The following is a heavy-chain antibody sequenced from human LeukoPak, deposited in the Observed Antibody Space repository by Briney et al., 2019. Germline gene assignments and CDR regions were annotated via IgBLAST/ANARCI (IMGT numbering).Heavy chain of an antibody. Sequence: GGSLRLSCAGSGFTFSSYGMHWVRQAPGKGLEWVAVISYDGSNKYYADSVKGRFTISRDNSKNTLYLQMNSLRAEDTAVYYCAKGSMGSTVDYYYGMDVWGQGTTVTVSS. CDR2: ISYDGSNK. CDR1: GFTFSSYG. CDR3: AKGSMGSTVDYYYGMDV. D-gene: IGHD4-17*01. V-gene: IGHV3-30*18. J-gene: IGHJ6*02.